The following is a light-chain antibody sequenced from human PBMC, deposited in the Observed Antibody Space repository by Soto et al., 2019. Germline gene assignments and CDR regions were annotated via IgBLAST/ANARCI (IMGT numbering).Light chain of an antibody. V-gene: IGKV3-11*01. CDR3: QQRSNWPWT. CDR2: DAS. CDR1: QSVSSY. J-gene: IGKJ1*01. Sequence: EIVLTQSPATLSLSPGERATLSCRASQSVSSYLAWYQQKPGQAHRLLIYDASNRATGIPARFSGSGSGTDFTLPISSLEPEDFAVYYCQQRSNWPWTFGQGTKVEIK.